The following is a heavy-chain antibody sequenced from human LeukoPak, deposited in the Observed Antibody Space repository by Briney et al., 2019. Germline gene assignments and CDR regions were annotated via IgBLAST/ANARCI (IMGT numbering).Heavy chain of an antibody. Sequence: HAGGSLRLSCAASGYTFDDYGMSWVRQAPGKGLEWVSAISGSGGSTYYADSVKGRFTISRDNSKNTLYLQMNSLRAEDTAVYYCARGPSGYHNTGGQGTLVTVSS. V-gene: IGHV3-23*01. CDR3: ARGPSGYHNT. D-gene: IGHD5-12*01. J-gene: IGHJ4*02. CDR2: ISGSGGST. CDR1: GYTFDDYG.